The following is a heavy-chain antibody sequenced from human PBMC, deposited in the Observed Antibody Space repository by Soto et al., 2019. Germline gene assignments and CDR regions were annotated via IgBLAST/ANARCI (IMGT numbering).Heavy chain of an antibody. J-gene: IGHJ6*02. CDR3: ARVVVVIPPGYYYAMDV. Sequence: GGSLRLSCAASGFTFSSFHMYWVRQAPGRGLEWVAYITSSSDTIYYSDSVKGRFTISRDNGKNSLFLQMNSLRDEDTAVYYCARVVVVIPPGYYYAMDVWGQGTTVTVSS. CDR2: ITSSSDTI. V-gene: IGHV3-48*02. CDR1: GFTFSSFH. D-gene: IGHD3-22*01.